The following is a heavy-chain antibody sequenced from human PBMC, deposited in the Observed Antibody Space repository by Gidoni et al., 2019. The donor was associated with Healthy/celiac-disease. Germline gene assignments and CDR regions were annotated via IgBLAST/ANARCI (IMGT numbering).Heavy chain of an antibody. Sequence: QVQLVQSGAEVKKPGSSVKVSCKASGGTFSSYAISGVRQAPGQGLAWMGRIIPILGIANYAQKFQGRVTITADRSTSTAYMELSSLRSENTAVYDCARVRDYYDSSGYTYYFDYWGQGTLVTVSS. CDR2: IIPILGIA. V-gene: IGHV1-69*04. CDR1: GGTFSSYA. CDR3: ARVRDYYDSSGYTYYFDY. J-gene: IGHJ4*02. D-gene: IGHD3-22*01.